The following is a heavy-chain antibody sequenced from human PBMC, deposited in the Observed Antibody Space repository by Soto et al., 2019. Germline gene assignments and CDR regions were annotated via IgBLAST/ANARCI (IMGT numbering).Heavy chain of an antibody. Sequence: SETLSLTCAVYGVSFSGYYWSWIRQPPGKGLEWIGEINHSGSTNYNPSLKSRVTISVDTSKNQFSLKLSSVTAADTAVYYCGRCYVVAARYNWFDPWGQGTLVSVSS. V-gene: IGHV4-34*01. CDR3: GRCYVVAARYNWFDP. D-gene: IGHD2-15*01. CDR1: GVSFSGYY. CDR2: INHSGST. J-gene: IGHJ5*02.